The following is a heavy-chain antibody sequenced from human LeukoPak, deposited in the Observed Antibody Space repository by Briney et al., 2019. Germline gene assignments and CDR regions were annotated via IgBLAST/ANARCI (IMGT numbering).Heavy chain of an antibody. D-gene: IGHD3-16*01. V-gene: IGHV4-59*01. CDR2: IYYKGNA. CDR3: AKFGVDYDMIV. CDR1: GGSISGSY. Sequence: SETLSLTCTVSGGSISGSYWTWIRQPPGEGLEWIGQIYYKGNADYNPSLRSRVTLSVDTSKNQFSLKLTAMTAADTAVYYCAKFGVDYDMIVWDQGTTVTVS. J-gene: IGHJ6*02.